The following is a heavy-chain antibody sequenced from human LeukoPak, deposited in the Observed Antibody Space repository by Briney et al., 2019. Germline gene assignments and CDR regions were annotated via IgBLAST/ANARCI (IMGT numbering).Heavy chain of an antibody. D-gene: IGHD5-12*01. CDR1: GFTFSNYA. J-gene: IGHJ4*02. CDR2: VSSDGITT. CDR3: VKDKFSGYDSPFDY. V-gene: IGHV3-64D*06. Sequence: PGGSLRLSCSASGFTFSNYAMHWVRQAPGKGLEYVSGVSSDGITTYHADSVKGRFTISRDNSKNTMYLQMSSLRAEDTAVYYCVKDKFSGYDSPFDYWGQGTLVTVSS.